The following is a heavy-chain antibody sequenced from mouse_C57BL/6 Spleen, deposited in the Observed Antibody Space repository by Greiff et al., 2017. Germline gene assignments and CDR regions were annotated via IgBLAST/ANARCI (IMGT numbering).Heavy chain of an antibody. Sequence: VQLQQSGPELVKPGASVKISCKASGYAFSSSWMNWVKQRPGKGLEWIGRIYPGDGDTNYNGKFKGKATLTADKSSSTAYMQLSSLTSEDSAVYFCARGYYGQYYFDYWGQGTTLTVSS. CDR2: IYPGDGDT. V-gene: IGHV1-82*01. J-gene: IGHJ2*01. CDR1: GYAFSSSW. CDR3: ARGYYGQYYFDY. D-gene: IGHD1-1*01.